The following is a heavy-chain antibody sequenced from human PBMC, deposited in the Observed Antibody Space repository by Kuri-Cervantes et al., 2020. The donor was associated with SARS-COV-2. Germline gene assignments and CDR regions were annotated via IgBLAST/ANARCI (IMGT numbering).Heavy chain of an antibody. Sequence: GESLKISCAASGFPFSTYAMTWVRQAPGKGLEWVSSISASGYSTYYADSVKGRFSISRDNSKNTLSLQMSSLRPEDTALHYCAKLALADYWGQGTLVTVSS. CDR3: AKLALADY. CDR2: ISASGYST. J-gene: IGHJ4*02. D-gene: IGHD3-3*02. V-gene: IGHV3-23*01. CDR1: GFPFSTYA.